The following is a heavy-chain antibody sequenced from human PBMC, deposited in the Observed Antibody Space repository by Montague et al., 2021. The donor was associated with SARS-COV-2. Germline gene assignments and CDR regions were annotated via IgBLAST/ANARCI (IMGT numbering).Heavy chain of an antibody. CDR1: GGSISSSSYY. D-gene: IGHD3-9*01. V-gene: IGHV4-39*01. Sequence: SETLSLTCTVSGGSISSSSYYWGWIRQPPGKGLEWIGSIYYSGSTYYNPSLKSRVTISVDTSKNQFSLKLSSVTAADTAVYYCARSPTYYHILTGYFNGPNWFDPWGQGTLATVSS. CDR2: IYYSGST. J-gene: IGHJ5*02. CDR3: ARSPTYYHILTGYFNGPNWFDP.